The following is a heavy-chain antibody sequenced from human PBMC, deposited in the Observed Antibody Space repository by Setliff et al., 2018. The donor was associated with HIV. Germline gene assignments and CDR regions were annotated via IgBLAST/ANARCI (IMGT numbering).Heavy chain of an antibody. Sequence: PGGSLRLSCAASGFTFSDAWMSWVRQAPGKGLEWVGRIKSKTDGGTTDYAAPVKGRFTISRDDSKNTLYLQMNSLRAEDTAVYYCTGGREWFYSWFDPWGQGSLVTVSS. CDR3: TGGREWFYSWFDP. CDR1: GFTFSDAW. D-gene: IGHD3-3*01. V-gene: IGHV3-15*01. CDR2: IKSKTDGGTT. J-gene: IGHJ5*02.